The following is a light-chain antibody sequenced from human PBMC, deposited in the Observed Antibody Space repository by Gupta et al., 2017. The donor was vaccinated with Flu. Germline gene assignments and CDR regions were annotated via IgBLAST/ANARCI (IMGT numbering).Light chain of an antibody. CDR1: QSVSSSSY. J-gene: IGKJ1*01. V-gene: IGKV3-20*01. CDR3: HHDGSSQT. CDR2: GAS. Sequence: EIVLTQSPGTLSLSPGERATLSCRASQSVSSSSYLAWYQQKPGQAPRLLIYGASNRATGIPDRFSGSGSGTDFTLTISRLEPEDFAVYYLHHDGSSQTFGQGTKVEIK.